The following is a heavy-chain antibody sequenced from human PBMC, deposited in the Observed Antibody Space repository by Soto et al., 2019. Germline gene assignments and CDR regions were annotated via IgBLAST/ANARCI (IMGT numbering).Heavy chain of an antibody. D-gene: IGHD3-22*01. J-gene: IGHJ3*01. CDR2: IWYDGSNK. V-gene: IGHV3-33*01. Sequence: GGSLRLSCAASGFTFSSYGMHWVRQAPGKGLEWVAVIWYDGSNKYYADSVKGRFTISRDNSKNTLYLQMNSLRAEDTAVYYCARDSGYYGSSSPSDLWGHGTMVTVCS. CDR1: GFTFSSYG. CDR3: ARDSGYYGSSSPSDL.